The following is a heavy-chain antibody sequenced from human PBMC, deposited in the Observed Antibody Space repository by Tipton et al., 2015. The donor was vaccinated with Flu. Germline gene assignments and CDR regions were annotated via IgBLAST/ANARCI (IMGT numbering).Heavy chain of an antibody. CDR3: AKGKDSSGYYYFDY. J-gene: IGHJ4*02. Sequence: GSLRLSCAASGFTFDDYAMHRVRQAPAKGLEWVYHISWDGGGTYYADSVKGRFTISRDNSNNSLYLQMNSLRAEDTALYYCAKGKDSSGYYYFDYWGQGTLVTVSS. D-gene: IGHD3-22*01. CDR2: ISWDGGGT. CDR1: GFTFDDYA. V-gene: IGHV3-43D*03.